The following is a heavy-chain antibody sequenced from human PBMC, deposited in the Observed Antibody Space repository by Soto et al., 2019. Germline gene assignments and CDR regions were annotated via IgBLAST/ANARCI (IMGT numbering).Heavy chain of an antibody. J-gene: IGHJ4*02. Sequence: SETLSLTCSVSGGSISNPIYYWAWIRQPPGKGLEWIGYIFYSGSANYNPSLKSRVTISVDTSKNQFSLKLSSVTAADTAVYYCARARYYDSSGYLYLFDYWGQGTLVTVSS. CDR1: GGSISNPIYY. CDR3: ARARYYDSSGYLYLFDY. V-gene: IGHV4-61*01. CDR2: IFYSGSA. D-gene: IGHD3-22*01.